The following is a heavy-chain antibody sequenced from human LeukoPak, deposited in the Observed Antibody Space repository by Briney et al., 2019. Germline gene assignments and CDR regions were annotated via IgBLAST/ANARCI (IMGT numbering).Heavy chain of an antibody. V-gene: IGHV3-7*03. CDR1: GFTFSSYW. CDR3: ARDKVVGATIFDY. CDR2: IKQDESEI. Sequence: GGSLRLSCAASGFTFSSYWMSWVRQAPGKGLEWVANIKQDESEIYYVDSVKGRFTISRDNAKNSLYLQMNNLRAEDTAVYYCARDKVVGATIFDYWGQGTLVTVSS. D-gene: IGHD1-26*01. J-gene: IGHJ4*02.